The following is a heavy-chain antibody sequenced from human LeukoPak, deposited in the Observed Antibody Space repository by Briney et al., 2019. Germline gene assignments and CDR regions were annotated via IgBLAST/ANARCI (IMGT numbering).Heavy chain of an antibody. CDR2: ISYDGSNK. J-gene: IGHJ4*02. D-gene: IGHD3-3*01. CDR1: GFTFSSYA. V-gene: IGHV3-30*01. CDR3: ARDSVPRSYYDFWSGYTTPYYFDY. Sequence: GGSLRLSCAASGFTFSSYAMHWVRQAPGKGLEWVAVISYDGSNKYYADSVKGRFTISRDNSKNTLYLQMNSLRAEDTSVYCCARDSVPRSYYDFWSGYTTPYYFDYWGQGTLSPSPQ.